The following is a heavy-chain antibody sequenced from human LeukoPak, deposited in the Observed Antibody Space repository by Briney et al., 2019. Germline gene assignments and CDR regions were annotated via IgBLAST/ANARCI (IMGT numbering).Heavy chain of an antibody. V-gene: IGHV3-48*02. CDR2: ISSSSSTI. CDR3: ARASHALRFLEEWDYGAFDI. D-gene: IGHD3-3*01. J-gene: IGHJ3*02. CDR1: GFTFSSYS. Sequence: PGRSLRLSCAASGFTFSSYSMNWVRQAPGKGLEWVSYISSSSSTIYYADSVKGRFTISRDNAKNSLYLQMNSLRDEDTAVYYCARASHALRFLEEWDYGAFDIWGQGTMVTVSS.